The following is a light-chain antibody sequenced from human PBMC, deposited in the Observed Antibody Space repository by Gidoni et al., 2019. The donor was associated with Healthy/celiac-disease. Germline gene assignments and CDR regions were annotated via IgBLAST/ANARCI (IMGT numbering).Light chain of an antibody. CDR3: QQSYSTPT. CDR2: AAS. CDR1: QSISSY. J-gene: IGKJ3*01. Sequence: DIQMTQSPSSLSASVGDRVTITCRASQSISSYLNWYQQKPGKAPKLLIYAASSLQSGVPSRFSGSGSGTDFTLTISSLLPEYFATYYCQQSYSTPTFXPXTKVDIK. V-gene: IGKV1-39*01.